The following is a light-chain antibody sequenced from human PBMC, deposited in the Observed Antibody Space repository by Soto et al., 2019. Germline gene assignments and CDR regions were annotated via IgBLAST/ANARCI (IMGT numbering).Light chain of an antibody. CDR2: GAS. V-gene: IGKV3-20*01. CDR1: QSVSSNY. Sequence: ENLLTQSPGTLSVSPGEGVTLSCRASQSVSSNYLAWYQHKPGQAPRLLIYGASTRAIGVPDRFSGSGSGTDFSLTISRLEPEDFAVYYCHQYDNAPQTYGQGTKV. J-gene: IGKJ2*01. CDR3: HQYDNAPQT.